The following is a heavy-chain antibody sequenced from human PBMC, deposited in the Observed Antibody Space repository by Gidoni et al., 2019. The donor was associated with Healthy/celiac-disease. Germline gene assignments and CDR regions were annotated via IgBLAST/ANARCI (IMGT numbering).Heavy chain of an antibody. CDR3: ARDRGGNSDDAFDI. J-gene: IGHJ3*02. V-gene: IGHV4-59*01. CDR2: IYYSGST. CDR1: GCSISSYS. D-gene: IGHD2-21*02. Sequence: QVQLPESGPGLVKPSETLSLTCPVSGCSISSYSWRWIRQPPGKGLEWIGYIYYSGSTNYNPSLKSRVTISVDTSKNQFSLKLSSVTAADTAVYYCARDRGGNSDDAFDIWGQGTMVTVSS.